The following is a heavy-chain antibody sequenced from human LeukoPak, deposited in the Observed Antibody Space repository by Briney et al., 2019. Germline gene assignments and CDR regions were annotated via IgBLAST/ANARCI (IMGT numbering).Heavy chain of an antibody. Sequence: GRSLRLSCAASGFTFSSYGMHWVRQAPGKGLEWVAVIWYDGSNKYYADSVKGRFTISRDNSKNTLYLQMNSLRAEDTAVYYCAKEPIGVYYFDYWGQGTLVTVSS. CDR2: IWYDGSNK. V-gene: IGHV3-33*06. CDR3: AKEPIGVYYFDY. D-gene: IGHD3-10*01. CDR1: GFTFSSYG. J-gene: IGHJ4*02.